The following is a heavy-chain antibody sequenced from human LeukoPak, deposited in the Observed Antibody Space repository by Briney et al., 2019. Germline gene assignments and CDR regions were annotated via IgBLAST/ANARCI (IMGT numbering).Heavy chain of an antibody. CDR2: ISGSGGNT. CDR1: GFTFSSYA. D-gene: IGHD3-3*01. CDR3: AREGSYDFWSGYLGEDY. V-gene: IGHV3-23*01. J-gene: IGHJ4*02. Sequence: GGSLRLSCAASGFTFSSYAMSWVRQAPGKGLEWVSAISGSGGNTYYADSVKGRFTISRDNSKNSLYLQMNSLRAEDTAMYYCAREGSYDFWSGYLGEDYWGQGTLVTVSS.